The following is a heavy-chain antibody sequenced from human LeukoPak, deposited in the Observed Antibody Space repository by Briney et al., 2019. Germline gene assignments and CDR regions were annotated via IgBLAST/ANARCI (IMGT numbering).Heavy chain of an antibody. Sequence: ASVKVSCKASGGTFSSYAISWVRQAPGQGLEWMGGIIPIFGTANCAQKFQGRVTITTDESTSTAYMELSSLRSEDTAVYYCARSPEQLVDYSYYYYYYMDVWGKGTTVTVSS. J-gene: IGHJ6*03. V-gene: IGHV1-69*05. D-gene: IGHD6-6*01. CDR3: ARSPEQLVDYSYYYYYYMDV. CDR1: GGTFSSYA. CDR2: IIPIFGTA.